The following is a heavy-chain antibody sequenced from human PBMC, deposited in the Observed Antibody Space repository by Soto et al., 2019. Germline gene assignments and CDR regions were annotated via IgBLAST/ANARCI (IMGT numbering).Heavy chain of an antibody. CDR1: GNSFTTYY. CDR3: AGLYHYDSSGYYADH. J-gene: IGHJ4*02. Sequence: ASVKVSCKASGNSFTTYYMHWVRQAPGQGLEWMGIINPSGGRTTYAQKFQGRVTMTRDTSTSTFHMELSSLTSEDTAVYYCAGLYHYDSSGYYADHWGQGTSVTVSS. CDR2: INPSGGRT. V-gene: IGHV1-46*01. D-gene: IGHD3-22*01.